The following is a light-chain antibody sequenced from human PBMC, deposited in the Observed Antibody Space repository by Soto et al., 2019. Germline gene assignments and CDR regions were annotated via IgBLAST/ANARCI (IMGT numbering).Light chain of an antibody. V-gene: IGKV3-20*01. J-gene: IGKJ1*01. CDR3: QQYVSWT. CDR1: QTISSDY. CDR2: GTS. Sequence: EIVLTQSPGTLSVSPGERATLSCRASQTISSDYLAWYQQKPGQAPSLLIYGTSSRATGIPDRFSGSGSGTDFTLTISRLEPEDYEIYYCQQYVSWTFGQGTKVEIE.